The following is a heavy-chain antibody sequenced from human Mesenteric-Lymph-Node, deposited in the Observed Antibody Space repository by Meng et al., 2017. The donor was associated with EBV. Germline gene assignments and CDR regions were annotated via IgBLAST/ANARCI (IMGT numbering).Heavy chain of an antibody. CDR3: ARAPSRNFYFDH. D-gene: IGHD1-14*01. J-gene: IGHJ4*02. Sequence: VQLQQWGAGLLKPAVPLYLTFAGYGGSCSGYYWSWIRRPPGKGLEWIGMIYYSGSTYYNASLRSRVTISEDMSKNQFSLSLSSVTPADTAVYYCARAPSRNFYFDHWGQGTLVTVSS. CDR2: IYYSGST. CDR1: GGSCSGYY. V-gene: IGHV4-34*01.